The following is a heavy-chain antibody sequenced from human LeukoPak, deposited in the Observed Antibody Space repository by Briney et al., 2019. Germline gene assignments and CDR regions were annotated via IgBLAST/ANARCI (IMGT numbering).Heavy chain of an antibody. D-gene: IGHD6-13*01. Sequence: ASVKVSCKGSGYIFTTYGISWVRQAPGQGLEWMGWTSAYNGNTQYAQKFQGRVTMTTDTSTSTTYMELRSLRSDDTAVYYCATQYSSSWWEVQHWGQGTLVTVSS. J-gene: IGHJ1*01. V-gene: IGHV1-18*01. CDR3: ATQYSSSWWEVQH. CDR2: TSAYNGNT. CDR1: GYIFTTYG.